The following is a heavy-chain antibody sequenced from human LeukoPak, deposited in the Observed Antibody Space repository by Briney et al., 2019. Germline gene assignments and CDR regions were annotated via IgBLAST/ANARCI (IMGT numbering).Heavy chain of an antibody. V-gene: IGHV4-59*01. J-gene: IGHJ4*02. Sequence: SETLSLTCTVSGGSISSYYWSWIRQPPGKGLEWIGYIYYSGSTNYNPSLKSRVTISVDTSKNQFSLKLSSVTAADTAVYYCARMGDYYDSSGYSEWGQGTLVTVPS. CDR2: IYYSGST. CDR3: ARMGDYYDSSGYSE. D-gene: IGHD3-22*01. CDR1: GGSISSYY.